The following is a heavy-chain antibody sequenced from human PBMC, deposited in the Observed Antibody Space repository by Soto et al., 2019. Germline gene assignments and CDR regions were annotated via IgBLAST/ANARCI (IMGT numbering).Heavy chain of an antibody. CDR1: GFTFSSYG. V-gene: IGHV3-33*01. D-gene: IGHD2-15*01. CDR2: IWYDGSNK. CDR3: ARDLVVAATIHYYYYGMDV. Sequence: SLRLSCAASGFTFSSYGMHWVRQAPGKGLEWVAVIWYDGSNKYYADSVKGRFTISRDNSKNTLYLQMNSLRAEDTAVYYCARDLVVAATIHYYYYGMDVWGQGTTVTVSS. J-gene: IGHJ6*02.